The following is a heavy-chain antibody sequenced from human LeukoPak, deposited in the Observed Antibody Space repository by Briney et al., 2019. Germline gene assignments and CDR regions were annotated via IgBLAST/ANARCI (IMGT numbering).Heavy chain of an antibody. Sequence: GGSLTLSCAASGFTFSVYWMHWVRQAPGKGLVWVSRINLSGSDTKYADSVMVRFVITRDNAMNTLYLQMNSQRAEDTTVYYCGREATCSGNYYMDIWGKGTTVTVSS. CDR2: INLSGSDT. D-gene: IGHD3-10*02. V-gene: IGHV3-74*01. CDR3: GREATCSGNYYMDI. J-gene: IGHJ6*03. CDR1: GFTFSVYW.